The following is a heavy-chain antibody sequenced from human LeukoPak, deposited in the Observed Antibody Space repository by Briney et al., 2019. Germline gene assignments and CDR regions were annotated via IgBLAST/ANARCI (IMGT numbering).Heavy chain of an antibody. Sequence: GGSLRLSCAASGFTLSTYAMHWVRQAPGKGLEWVAVISYDGSSIYYADSVRGRFTISRDNSKNTLYLQMNSLRTEDSAVYYCARASLPRTYSSGWYYFDYWGQGTLVTVSS. J-gene: IGHJ4*02. D-gene: IGHD6-19*01. CDR1: GFTLSTYA. V-gene: IGHV3-30-3*01. CDR2: ISYDGSSI. CDR3: ARASLPRTYSSGWYYFDY.